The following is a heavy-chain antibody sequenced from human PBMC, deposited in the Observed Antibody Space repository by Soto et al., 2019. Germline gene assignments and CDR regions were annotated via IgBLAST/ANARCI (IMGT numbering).Heavy chain of an antibody. V-gene: IGHV3-7*01. CDR1: GFTFTNYW. CDR3: ARDMGVFWSGYPEGGFDY. J-gene: IGHJ4*02. CDR2: IKQDGSEK. D-gene: IGHD3-3*01. Sequence: PWGSLRVSCAASGFTFTNYWMSWVRQAPGKGPEWVANIKQDGSEKYYADSAKGRFIISRDNAKTSLYLQMNSLRAEDTAVYYCARDMGVFWSGYPEGGFDYWGQGTPVSVSS.